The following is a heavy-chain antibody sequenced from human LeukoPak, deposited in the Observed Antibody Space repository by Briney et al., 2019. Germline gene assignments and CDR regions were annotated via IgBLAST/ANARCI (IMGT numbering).Heavy chain of an antibody. D-gene: IGHD2-21*02. CDR1: GFTFSTYG. CDR2: IRSDGNNK. J-gene: IGHJ6*03. Sequence: GGSLRLSCAASGFTFSTYGMHWVRQAPGKGLEWVAFIRSDGNNKYYADSVKGRFIISRDNSKNTLYLQMNSLRAEDTAVYYCAKDDFKYYYYYMDVWGKRTTVTVSS. V-gene: IGHV3-30*02. CDR3: AKDDFKYYYYYMDV.